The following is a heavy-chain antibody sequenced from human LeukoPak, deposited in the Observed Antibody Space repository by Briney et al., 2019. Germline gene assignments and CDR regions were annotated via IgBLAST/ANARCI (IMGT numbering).Heavy chain of an antibody. V-gene: IGHV3-53*01. Sequence: PGGSLRLSCAASGFTVSTNYMSWVRQAPGKGLEWVSLIYGGDNTYYADSVKGRFTISRDNSKNTLSPQMNSLRAEDTAVYFCARGSNYYYSMDVWGQGTTVTVSS. J-gene: IGHJ6*02. CDR1: GFTVSTNY. CDR3: ARGSNYYYSMDV. CDR2: IYGGDNT.